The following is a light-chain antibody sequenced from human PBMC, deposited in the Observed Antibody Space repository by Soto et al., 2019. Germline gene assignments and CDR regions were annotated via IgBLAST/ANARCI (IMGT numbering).Light chain of an antibody. CDR3: QQYHHWPPLT. V-gene: IGKV3D-15*01. CDR2: GAS. Sequence: EIVMTQSLATLSVSPGGRATLSCRASQSVSSNLAWYRQRPGQPPRLLIYGASTRATGIPARFSGSGSGTEFTLTISSLQSEDSAVYYCQQYHHWPPLTFGGGTKVEIK. CDR1: QSVSSN. J-gene: IGKJ4*01.